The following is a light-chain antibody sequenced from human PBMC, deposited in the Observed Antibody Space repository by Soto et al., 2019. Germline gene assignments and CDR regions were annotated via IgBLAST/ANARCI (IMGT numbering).Light chain of an antibody. Sequence: DIQMTQSPSTLSAFVGDRVPITCRASQSINSWLAWYQQKPGKPPKLLIYDASSLESGVPTRFSGSGSGTEFTLTITSLQPDDFATYHCQQYNSSEFTFGGGTKVDIK. CDR3: QQYNSSEFT. J-gene: IGKJ4*01. V-gene: IGKV1-5*01. CDR2: DAS. CDR1: QSINSW.